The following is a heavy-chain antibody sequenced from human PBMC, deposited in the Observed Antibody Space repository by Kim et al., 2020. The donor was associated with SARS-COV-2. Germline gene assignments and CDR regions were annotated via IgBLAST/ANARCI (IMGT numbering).Heavy chain of an antibody. CDR2: ITGIGGTT. V-gene: IGHV3-23*01. CDR3: SKPYSGWVSEY. Sequence: GGSLRLSCAASGFSFSSYDMKWVRQAPGKGLEWVSGITGIGGTTYYADSVKGRFTISRDNSKSTLFLQMNSRRAEDTAVCYCSKPYSGWVSEYWGQGPLVTVSS. J-gene: IGHJ4*02. D-gene: IGHD6-19*01. CDR1: GFSFSSYD.